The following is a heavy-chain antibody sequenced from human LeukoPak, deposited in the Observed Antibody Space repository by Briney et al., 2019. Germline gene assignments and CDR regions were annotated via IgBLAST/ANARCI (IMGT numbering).Heavy chain of an antibody. CDR2: IIPIFGTA. Sequence: SVKVSCKASGGTFSSYAISWVRQAPGQGLEWMGGIIPIFGTANYAQKFQGRVTITTDESTSTAYMELSSLRSEETAVYYCARDWGYCSGGSCYSSWGQGTLVTVSS. CDR3: ARDWGYCSGGSCYSS. V-gene: IGHV1-69*05. CDR1: GGTFSSYA. J-gene: IGHJ4*02. D-gene: IGHD2-15*01.